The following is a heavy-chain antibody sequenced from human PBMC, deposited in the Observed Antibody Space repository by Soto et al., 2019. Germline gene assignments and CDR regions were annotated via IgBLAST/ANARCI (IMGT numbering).Heavy chain of an antibody. CDR2: IIPIFGTP. J-gene: IGHJ5*02. CDR1: GGTFSSYA. CDR3: ARDRNSGYDLRLNWFDP. Sequence: QVQLVQSRAEVKKPGSSVKVSCKASGGTFSSYAISWVRQAPGQGLEWMGGIIPIFGTPNYAQKFQGRVTITADKSTSTAYMELSSLRSEDTAVYYCARDRNSGYDLRLNWFDPWGQGTLVTVSS. V-gene: IGHV1-69*06. D-gene: IGHD5-12*01.